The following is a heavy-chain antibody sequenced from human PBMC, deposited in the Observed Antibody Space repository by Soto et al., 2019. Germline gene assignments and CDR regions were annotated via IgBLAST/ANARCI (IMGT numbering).Heavy chain of an antibody. CDR3: ARDSADCSGGSCYSYYFDY. Sequence: ASVKVSCKASGYTFTSYYMHWVRQAPGQGLEWMGIINPSGGSTSYAQKFQGRVTMTRDTSTSTVYMELSSLRSEDTAVYYCARDSADCSGGSCYSYYFDYWGQGTLVTVSS. CDR1: GYTFTSYY. J-gene: IGHJ4*02. CDR2: INPSGGST. D-gene: IGHD2-15*01. V-gene: IGHV1-46*01.